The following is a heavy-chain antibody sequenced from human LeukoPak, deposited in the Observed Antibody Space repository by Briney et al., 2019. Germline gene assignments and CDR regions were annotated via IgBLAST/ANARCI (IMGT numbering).Heavy chain of an antibody. CDR3: ARSTSTSTSSAY. V-gene: IGHV3-74*01. CDR1: GFTFSNYW. D-gene: IGHD6-6*01. J-gene: IGHJ4*02. Sequence: GGSLRLSCAASGFTFSNYWIHWVRQAPGKGLVWVSRINSDGSRTSYADSVKGRFTTSRDNAKNTVYLQMNSLRAEDTAVYYCARSTSTSTSSAYWGQGTLVTVSS. CDR2: INSDGSRT.